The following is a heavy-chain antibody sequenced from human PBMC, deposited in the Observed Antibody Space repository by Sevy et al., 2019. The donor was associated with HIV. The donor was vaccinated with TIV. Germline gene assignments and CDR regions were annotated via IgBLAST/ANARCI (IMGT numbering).Heavy chain of an antibody. D-gene: IGHD2-21*01. CDR3: AKGRVQGGVCGGGSYYGLDV. J-gene: IGHJ6*02. V-gene: IGHV3-23*01. Sequence: GGSLRLSCAASGFPFSNFAMSWVRQAPGKGLEWVSTLIGGGSRTYYADSVTGRFIISRDNSRNALYLQMNSLRAEDTAMYYCAKGRVQGGVCGGGSYYGLDVCGRGTTVTVSS. CDR1: GFPFSNFA. CDR2: LIGGGSRT.